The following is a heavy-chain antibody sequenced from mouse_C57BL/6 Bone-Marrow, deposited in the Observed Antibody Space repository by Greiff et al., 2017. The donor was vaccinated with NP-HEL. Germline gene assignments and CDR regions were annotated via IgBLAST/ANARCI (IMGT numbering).Heavy chain of an antibody. Sequence: EVKLVESGGGLVQSGRSLRLSCATSGFTFSDFYMEWVRQAPGKGLEWIAASRNKANDYTTEYSASVKGRFIVSRDTSQSILYLQMNALRAEDTAIYYCARDGDYQAWFAYWGQGTLVTVSA. V-gene: IGHV7-1*01. CDR3: ARDGDYQAWFAY. J-gene: IGHJ3*01. CDR2: SRNKANDYTT. D-gene: IGHD2-4*01. CDR1: GFTFSDFY.